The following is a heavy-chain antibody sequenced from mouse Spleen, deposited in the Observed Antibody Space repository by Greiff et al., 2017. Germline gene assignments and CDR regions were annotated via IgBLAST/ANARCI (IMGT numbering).Heavy chain of an antibody. Sequence: VQLQQSGAELVKPGASVKISCKASGYAFSSYWMNWVKQRPGKGLEWIGQIYPGDGDTNYNGKFKGKATLTVDTSSSTAYMQLSSLTSGDSAVYYWGRKGETGVGGFDLWGQGTTLTVSS. D-gene: IGHD1-1*01. J-gene: IGHJ2*01. CDR1: GYAFSSYW. CDR3: GRKGETGVGGFDL. V-gene: IGHV1-80*01. CDR2: IYPGDGDT.